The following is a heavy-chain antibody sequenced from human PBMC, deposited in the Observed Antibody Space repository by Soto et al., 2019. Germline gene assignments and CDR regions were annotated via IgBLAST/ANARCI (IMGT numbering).Heavy chain of an antibody. V-gene: IGHV1-18*01. D-gene: IGHD6-13*01. Sequence: ASVKVSCKASGYTFTSYGISWVRQAPGQGLEWMGWISAYNGNTNYAQKLQGRVTMTTDTSTSTAYMELRSLRSDDTAVYYCARASYFGYSFCRYDYHYYGMDFWGQGTKVTVSS. CDR3: ARASYFGYSFCRYDYHYYGMDF. J-gene: IGHJ6*02. CDR1: GYTFTSYG. CDR2: ISAYNGNT.